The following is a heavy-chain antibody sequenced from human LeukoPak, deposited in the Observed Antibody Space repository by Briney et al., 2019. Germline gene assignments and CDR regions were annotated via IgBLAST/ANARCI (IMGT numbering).Heavy chain of an antibody. CDR2: IRYDGSNK. D-gene: IGHD5-18*01. Sequence: GRSLRLSCAASGFTFSNYAMHWGRQAPGKGLEWVAFIRYDGSNKYYADSVKGRFTISRDNSKNTLYLQMNSLRAEDTAVYYCANHVEHTAMVDGAAFDIWGQGTMVTVSS. CDR1: GFTFSNYA. J-gene: IGHJ3*02. V-gene: IGHV3-30*04. CDR3: ANHVEHTAMVDGAAFDI.